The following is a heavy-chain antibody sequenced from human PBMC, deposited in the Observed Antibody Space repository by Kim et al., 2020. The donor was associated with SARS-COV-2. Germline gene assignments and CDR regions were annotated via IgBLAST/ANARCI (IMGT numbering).Heavy chain of an antibody. CDR3: ARVRGGRLLFXD. D-gene: IGHD3-10*01. CDR1: GDSLDGNY. V-gene: IGHV4-59*01. Sequence: SETLSLTCTVSGDSLDGNYWGWIRQPPGKGLEWIGYIYYTGATNYNRSLTSRVSISIDTSKNQFSLKLRFVTAADTAVYYCARVRGGRLLFXDWGQGTLVTVSS. CDR2: IYYTGAT. J-gene: IGHJ4*02.